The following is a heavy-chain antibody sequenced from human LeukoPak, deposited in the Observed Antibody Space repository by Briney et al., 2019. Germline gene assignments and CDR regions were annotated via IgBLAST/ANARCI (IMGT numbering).Heavy chain of an antibody. J-gene: IGHJ4*02. D-gene: IGHD3-22*01. CDR1: GYTFTGYY. CDR2: INPNSGGT. Sequence: ASVKVSCKASGYTFTGYYMHWVRQAPGQGLEWVGWINPNSGGTNYAQNFQGRVTMTRDTSISTAYMELSRLRSDDTAVYYCARDRHYYDSSGLHDYWGQGTLVTVSS. CDR3: ARDRHYYDSSGLHDY. V-gene: IGHV1-2*02.